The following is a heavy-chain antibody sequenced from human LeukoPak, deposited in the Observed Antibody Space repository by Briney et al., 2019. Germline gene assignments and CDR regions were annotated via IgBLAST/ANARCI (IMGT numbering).Heavy chain of an antibody. CDR1: GFTFSSYS. CDR2: ISSSYI. Sequence: PGGSLRLSCAASGFTFSSYSMNWVRQAPGKGLEWVSSISSSYIYYADPVKGRFTISRDNAKNSLYLQMNSLRAEDTAVYYCARHDYYYYMDVWGKGTTVTVSS. CDR3: ARHDYYYYMDV. J-gene: IGHJ6*03. V-gene: IGHV3-21*01.